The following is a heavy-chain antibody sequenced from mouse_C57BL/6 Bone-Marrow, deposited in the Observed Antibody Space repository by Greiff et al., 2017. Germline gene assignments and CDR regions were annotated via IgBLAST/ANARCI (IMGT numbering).Heavy chain of an antibody. D-gene: IGHD3-3*01. V-gene: IGHV1-69*01. J-gene: IGHJ3*01. CDR1: GFTFTSYW. CDR2: IDPSDSYT. Sequence: QVQLQQPGAELVMPGASVKLSCTASGFTFTSYWMHWVKQRPGQGLEWIGEIDPSDSYTNYTQKVKGKFTLTVDKSSSTAYMQLSSLTSEDSAVYYGAREGLWDSWLAYWGQGTLVTVSA. CDR3: AREGLWDSWLAY.